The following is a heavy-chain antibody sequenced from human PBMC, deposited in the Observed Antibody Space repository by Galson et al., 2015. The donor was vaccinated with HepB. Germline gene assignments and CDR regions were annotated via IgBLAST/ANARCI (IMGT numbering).Heavy chain of an antibody. V-gene: IGHV3-48*02. CDR3: AGDYSSQRRMYSSGWYSDY. J-gene: IGHJ4*02. CDR2: ISSSSSTI. Sequence: SLRLSCAASGFTFSSYSMNWVRQAPGKGLEWVSYISSSSSTIYYADSVKGRFTISRDNAKNSLYLQMNSLRDEDTAVYYCAGDYSSQRRMYSSGWYSDYWGQGTLVTVSS. D-gene: IGHD6-19*01. CDR1: GFTFSSYS.